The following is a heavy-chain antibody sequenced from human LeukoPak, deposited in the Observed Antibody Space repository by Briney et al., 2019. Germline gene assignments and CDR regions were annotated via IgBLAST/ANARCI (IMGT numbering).Heavy chain of an antibody. CDR2: INSSGGST. D-gene: IGHD2-2*01. V-gene: IGHV1-46*01. Sequence: GASVKVSCKASGYTLTSYFMHWVRQAPGEGLEWMGIINSSGGSTRYAQKFQGRVTTTGDTSTSTVYMELSSLRPEDTAVYYCAREAGGGYCSSTTCPLFDYWGQGTLVTVSS. J-gene: IGHJ4*02. CDR3: AREAGGGYCSSTTCPLFDY. CDR1: GYTLTSYF.